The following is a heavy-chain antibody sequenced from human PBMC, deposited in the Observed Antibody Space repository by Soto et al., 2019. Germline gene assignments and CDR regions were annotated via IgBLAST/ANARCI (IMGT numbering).Heavy chain of an antibody. D-gene: IGHD3-10*01. J-gene: IGHJ5*02. V-gene: IGHV3-48*02. Sequence: PGGSLRLSCAASGFTFSSYAMSWVRQAPWKWLEWVSYISSSSSTIYYADSVKGRFTISRDNAKNSLYLQMNSLRDEDTAVYYCARDSGSYYKRGWFDPWGQGTLVTVSS. CDR3: ARDSGSYYKRGWFDP. CDR2: ISSSSSTI. CDR1: GFTFSSYA.